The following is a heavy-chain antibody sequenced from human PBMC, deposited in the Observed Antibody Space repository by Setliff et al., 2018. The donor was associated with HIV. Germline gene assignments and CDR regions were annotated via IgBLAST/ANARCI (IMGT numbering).Heavy chain of an antibody. Sequence: LSLSCAASGLIFSDSWMTWVRQAPGKGPEWVGRIKSKEDGGTVEYAAPVKGRFTISRDDSRDTVYLQMNSLKIEDTAVYYCTTRLSGSYIPNWFDPWGQGTLVTVSS. J-gene: IGHJ5*02. V-gene: IGHV3-15*01. CDR2: IKSKEDGGTV. CDR3: TTRLSGSYIPNWFDP. D-gene: IGHD1-26*01. CDR1: GLIFSDSW.